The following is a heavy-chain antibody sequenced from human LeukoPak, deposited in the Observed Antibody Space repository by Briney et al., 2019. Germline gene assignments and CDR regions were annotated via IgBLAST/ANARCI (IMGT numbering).Heavy chain of an antibody. D-gene: IGHD3-22*01. CDR2: IYYSGST. CDR1: GGSISSGDYY. Sequence: PSQTLSLTCTVSGGSISSGDYYWSWIRQPPGKGLEWIGYIYYSGSTYYNPSLKSRVTISVDTSKNQFSLKLSSVTAADTAVYYCARSDYDSSEGPVALAELREAFDIWGQGTMVTVSS. V-gene: IGHV4-30-4*01. CDR3: ARSDYDSSEGPVALAELREAFDI. J-gene: IGHJ3*02.